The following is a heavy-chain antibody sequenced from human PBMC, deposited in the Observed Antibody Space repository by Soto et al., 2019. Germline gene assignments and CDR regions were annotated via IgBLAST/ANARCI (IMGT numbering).Heavy chain of an antibody. J-gene: IGHJ4*02. CDR3: ARGGYDRSILHPDY. D-gene: IGHD3-22*01. V-gene: IGHV4-59*01. Sequence: LSLTCTVSGGSISSYYWSWIRQPPGKGLEWIGFIYYSGSTNYNPSLKSRVTISVDTSKNQFSLKLSSVTAADTAVYYCARGGYDRSILHPDYLGQGTLVTVFS. CDR2: IYYSGST. CDR1: GGSISSYY.